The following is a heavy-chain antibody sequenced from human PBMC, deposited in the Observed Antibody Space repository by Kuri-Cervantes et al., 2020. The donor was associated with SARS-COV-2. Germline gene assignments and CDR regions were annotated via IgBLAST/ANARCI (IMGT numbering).Heavy chain of an antibody. D-gene: IGHD2-2*01. CDR3: AGLGRYRSSTSCYPYGFDA. Sequence: ESLKISCTVSGCSISSYYWSWIRQPPGKGLEWVGYIYYSCSTNYNPPLKIRVTMSVDTSKNQFTLKLSSVTAADTAVYYCAGLGRYRSSTSCYPYGFDAWGQGTLVTVSS. CDR2: IYYSCST. V-gene: IGHV4-59*01. J-gene: IGHJ5*02. CDR1: GCSISSYY.